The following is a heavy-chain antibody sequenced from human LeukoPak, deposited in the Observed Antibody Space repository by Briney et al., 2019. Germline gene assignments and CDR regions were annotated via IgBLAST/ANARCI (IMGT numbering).Heavy chain of an antibody. CDR3: ARGRLGSYYYYMDA. J-gene: IGHJ6*03. Sequence: ASVKVSCKASGYTFTSYDINWVRQATGQGLEWMGWMNPNSGNTGYAQKFQGRVTMTRNTSISTAYMELSSLRSEDTAVYYCARGRLGSYYYYMDAWGKGTTVTISS. D-gene: IGHD3-10*01. CDR1: GYTFTSYD. CDR2: MNPNSGNT. V-gene: IGHV1-8*01.